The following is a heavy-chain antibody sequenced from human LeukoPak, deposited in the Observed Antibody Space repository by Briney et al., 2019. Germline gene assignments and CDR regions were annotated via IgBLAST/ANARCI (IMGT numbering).Heavy chain of an antibody. J-gene: IGHJ5*02. Sequence: QPGGSLRLSCAASGFTVSSNYMSWVRQAPGKGLEGVSVIYSGGSTYYADSVKGRFTNSRDNSKNTLYLQMNSLRAEDTAVYYCARQGGSGSYYETWFDPWGQGTLVTVSS. CDR1: GFTVSSNY. CDR2: IYSGGST. CDR3: ARQGGSGSYYETWFDP. D-gene: IGHD3-10*01. V-gene: IGHV3-66*04.